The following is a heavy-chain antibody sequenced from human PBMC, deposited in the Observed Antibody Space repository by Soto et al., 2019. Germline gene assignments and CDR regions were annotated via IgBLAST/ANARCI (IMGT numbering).Heavy chain of an antibody. CDR3: ARDLAKGGGSAGFDY. J-gene: IGHJ4*02. CDR1: GYTFTVYY. Sequence: QVQLVQSGAEVKKPGASVNVSCKASGYTFTVYYMHWVRQAPGQGLEWTGWINPKSGGTMYPEKIQGRVTMTWDTAISTAYMALTRLRSDDTAVYYCARDLAKGGGSAGFDYWGQGTLVTVSS. D-gene: IGHD1-26*01. V-gene: IGHV1-2*02. CDR2: INPKSGGT.